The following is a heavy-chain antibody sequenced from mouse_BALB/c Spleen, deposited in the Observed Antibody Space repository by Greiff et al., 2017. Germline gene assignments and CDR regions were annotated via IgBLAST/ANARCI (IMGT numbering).Heavy chain of an antibody. CDR3: AKGAHYFDY. V-gene: IGHV3-2*02. Sequence: EVKLQESGPGLVKPSQSLSLTCTVTGYSITSDYAWNWIRQFPGNKLEWMGYISYSGSTSYNPSLKSRISITRDTSKNQFFLQLNSVTTEDTATYYCAKGAHYFDYWGQGTTLTVSS. CDR1: GYSITSDYA. D-gene: IGHD3-1*01. CDR2: ISYSGST. J-gene: IGHJ2*01.